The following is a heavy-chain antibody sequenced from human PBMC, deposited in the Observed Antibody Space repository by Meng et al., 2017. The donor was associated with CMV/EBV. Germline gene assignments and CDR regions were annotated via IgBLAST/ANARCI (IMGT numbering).Heavy chain of an antibody. CDR2: IKSKTDGGTT. D-gene: IGHD2-2*01. Sequence: GGSLRLSCAASGFTFSNAWMSWVRQAPGKGLEWVGRIKSKTDGGTTDYAAPVKGRFTISRDDSKNTLYLQMNSLKTEDTAVYYCARDGCSSTSCYGWFDPWGQGTLVTVSS. CDR3: ARDGCSSTSCYGWFDP. CDR1: GFTFSNAW. J-gene: IGHJ5*02. V-gene: IGHV3-15*01.